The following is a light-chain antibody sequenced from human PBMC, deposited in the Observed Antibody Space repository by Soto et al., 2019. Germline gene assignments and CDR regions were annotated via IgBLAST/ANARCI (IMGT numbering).Light chain of an antibody. Sequence: DIQMTQSPSTLSASVGDRVTITCRASQSISSWLAWYQQKPGKAPKLLIYDASSLESGVPSRFSGSGSGTEFNLTISSLQPDDFATYYRQQYNSYSKTFGQGTKVEIK. CDR3: QQYNSYSKT. CDR1: QSISSW. CDR2: DAS. V-gene: IGKV1-5*01. J-gene: IGKJ1*01.